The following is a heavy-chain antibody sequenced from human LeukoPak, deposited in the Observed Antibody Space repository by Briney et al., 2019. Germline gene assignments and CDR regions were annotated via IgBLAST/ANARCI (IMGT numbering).Heavy chain of an antibody. CDR1: GFTFRNHW. J-gene: IGHJ5*02. Sequence: GGSLRLSCTASGFTFRNHWMNWVRQAPGKGLEWVAVISYDGSNKYYADSVKGRFTISRDNSKNTLYLQMNSLRAEDTAVYYCARDGGYYYDSSGRYNWFDPWGQGTLVTVSS. V-gene: IGHV3-30*03. D-gene: IGHD3-22*01. CDR3: ARDGGYYYDSSGRYNWFDP. CDR2: ISYDGSNK.